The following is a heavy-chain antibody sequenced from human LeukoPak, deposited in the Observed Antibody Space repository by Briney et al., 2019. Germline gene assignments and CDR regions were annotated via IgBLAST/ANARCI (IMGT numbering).Heavy chain of an antibody. CDR2: IYYSGST. V-gene: IGHV4-61*01. CDR3: ARENGYRYDY. J-gene: IGHJ4*02. CDR1: GGSLSSGSYY. Sequence: PSETLSPPFTFSGGSLSSGSYYWGWNPQPPGKGLEWIGSIYYSGSTNYNPSLKSRVTISVDTSKNQFSLKLSSVTAADTALYYCARENGYRYDYWGQGTLVTVSS. D-gene: IGHD5-18*01.